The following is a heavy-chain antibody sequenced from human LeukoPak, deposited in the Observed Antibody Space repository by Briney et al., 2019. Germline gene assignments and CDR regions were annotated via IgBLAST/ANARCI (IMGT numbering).Heavy chain of an antibody. D-gene: IGHD3-3*02. CDR2: TPYDGAT. J-gene: IGHJ2*01. CDR3: ARRIFGYYYLDL. Sequence: SGTLSLTCAVSGGAFSGYDWTWIRQSPGKGLEWIGETPYDGATSYTASLRSRVTTSGDTSETPFSLRVISVTAAHTAVYYCARRIFGYYYLDLWGRGTLVTVSS. CDR1: GGAFSGYD. V-gene: IGHV4-34*01.